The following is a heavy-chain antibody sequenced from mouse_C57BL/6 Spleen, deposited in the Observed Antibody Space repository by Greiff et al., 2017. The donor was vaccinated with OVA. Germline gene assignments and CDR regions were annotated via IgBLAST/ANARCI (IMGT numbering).Heavy chain of an antibody. V-gene: IGHV5-9-1*02. CDR3: TRVGGYDEGYYAMDY. CDR2: ISSGGDYI. CDR1: GFTFSSYA. D-gene: IGHD2-2*01. J-gene: IGHJ4*01. Sequence: EVKLMESGEGLVKPGGSLKLSCAPSGFTFSSYAMSWVRQTPEKRLEWVAYISSGGDYIYYADTVKGRFTISRDNARNTLYLQMSSLKSEDTAMYYCTRVGGYDEGYYAMDYWGQGTSVTVSS.